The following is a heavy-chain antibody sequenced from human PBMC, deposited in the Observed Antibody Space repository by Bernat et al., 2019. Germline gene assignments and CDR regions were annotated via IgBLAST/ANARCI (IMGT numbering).Heavy chain of an antibody. D-gene: IGHD3-22*01. CDR1: GFTFSSHS. V-gene: IGHV3-21*01. CDR3: AREGHYYDSSGYYGKVAFDM. Sequence: EVQLVESGGGLVKPGGSLRLSCVASGFTFSSHSMNWVRQAPGKGLEWVSSISSSSSYIYYADSVKGRFTISRDNAKKSLYLQMNSLRAEDTAVYYCAREGHYYDSSGYYGKVAFDMWGQGTMVTVSS. CDR2: ISSSSSYI. J-gene: IGHJ3*02.